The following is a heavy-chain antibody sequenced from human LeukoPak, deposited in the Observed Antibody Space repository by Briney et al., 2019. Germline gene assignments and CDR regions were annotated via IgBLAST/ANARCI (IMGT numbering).Heavy chain of an antibody. CDR2: ISNTGGTT. J-gene: IGHJ4*02. Sequence: GGSLRLSCEVSGFSFRDYYMSWIRQAPGKGLEWVSYISNTGGTTYYAASVKGRFTISRDNAQNSLHLQMNSLGVEDTAVYYCAKARLTSGAYWGDFDSWGQGTLVTVSS. D-gene: IGHD1-26*01. CDR3: AKARLTSGAYWGDFDS. CDR1: GFSFRDYY. V-gene: IGHV3-11*01.